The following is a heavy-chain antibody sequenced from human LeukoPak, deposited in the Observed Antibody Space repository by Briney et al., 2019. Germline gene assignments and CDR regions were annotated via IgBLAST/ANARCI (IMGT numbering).Heavy chain of an antibody. Sequence: SETLSLTCTVSGGSISSSSHYWGWIRQPPGKGLEWIGSIYYSGSTHYNPSLKSRVTISVDTSKNQFSLKLRSVTAADTSVYYCARQKSGSYGLFDYWGQGTLVTVSS. CDR3: ARQKSGSYGLFDY. J-gene: IGHJ4*02. D-gene: IGHD1-26*01. CDR1: GGSISSSSHY. CDR2: IYYSGST. V-gene: IGHV4-39*01.